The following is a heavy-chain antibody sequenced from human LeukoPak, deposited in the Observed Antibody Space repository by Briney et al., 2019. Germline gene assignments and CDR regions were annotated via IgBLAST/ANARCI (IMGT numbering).Heavy chain of an antibody. CDR2: INPSGGSA. V-gene: IGHV1-46*01. CDR3: ARGGELAAFDY. D-gene: IGHD1-26*01. Sequence: ASVKVSCKASGYTFTSYYMHWVRQAPGQGLEWMGVINPSGGSATYAQKFQGRVTMTRDTSISTAYMELSRLRSDDTAVYYCARGGELAAFDYWGQGTLVTVSS. CDR1: GYTFTSYY. J-gene: IGHJ4*02.